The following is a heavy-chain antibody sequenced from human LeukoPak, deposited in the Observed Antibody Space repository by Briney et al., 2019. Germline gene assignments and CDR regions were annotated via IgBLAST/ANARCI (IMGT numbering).Heavy chain of an antibody. Sequence: PGGSLRLSCAASGFTFSSYGMHWVRQAPGKGLEWVAVISYDGSNKYYADSVKGRFTISRDNSKNTLYLQMNSLRAEDTAVYYCAGDRLGAIQADVWGKGTTVTVSS. D-gene: IGHD3-22*01. CDR2: ISYDGSNK. V-gene: IGHV3-30*03. J-gene: IGHJ6*04. CDR1: GFTFSSYG. CDR3: AGDRLGAIQADV.